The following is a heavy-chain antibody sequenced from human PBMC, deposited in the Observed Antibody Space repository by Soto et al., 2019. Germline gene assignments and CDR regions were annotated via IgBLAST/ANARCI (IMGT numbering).Heavy chain of an antibody. CDR2: IYFTGST. D-gene: IGHD6-13*01. CDR3: VREAATLVNNRYDYYGLDV. Sequence: WTWIRQHPGKGLEWIGNIYFTGSTYYNPSLKSRITISVDTSKNQFSLRLNSVTDADTAVYYCVREAATLVNNRYDYYGLDVWGHGTTVTVSS. J-gene: IGHJ6*02. V-gene: IGHV4-31*02.